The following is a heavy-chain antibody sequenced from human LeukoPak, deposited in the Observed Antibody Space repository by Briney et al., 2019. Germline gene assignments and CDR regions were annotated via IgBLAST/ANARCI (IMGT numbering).Heavy chain of an antibody. Sequence: PGRSLRLSCGASGFTFSNYGIHWVRQAPGKGLEWVAVIWSDGINKYYVDSVKGRFTISRDNSKNTLYLQMNSLRVDDTAVYYCARSTYSSSSYYFDYWGQGSLVTVSS. V-gene: IGHV3-33*01. D-gene: IGHD6-13*01. CDR2: IWSDGINK. J-gene: IGHJ4*02. CDR1: GFTFSNYG. CDR3: ARSTYSSSSYYFDY.